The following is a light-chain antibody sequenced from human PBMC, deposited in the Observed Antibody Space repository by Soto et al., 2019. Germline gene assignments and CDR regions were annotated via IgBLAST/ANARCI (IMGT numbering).Light chain of an antibody. CDR1: QSVTSSY. J-gene: IGKJ1*01. CDR2: AAS. V-gene: IGKV3-20*01. CDR3: QQYVSSRT. Sequence: EIVLTQSPGTPSLSPGERATLSCRASQSVTSSYLAWYQQKPGQAPRLLIYAASSRATGIPDRFSGSGSGTDFTLTISRLEPEDFAVYYCQQYVSSRTFGQGTKVEIK.